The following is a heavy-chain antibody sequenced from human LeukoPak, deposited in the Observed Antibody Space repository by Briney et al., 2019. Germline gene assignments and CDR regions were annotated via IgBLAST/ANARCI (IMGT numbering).Heavy chain of an antibody. CDR1: GFTFSSYA. V-gene: IGHV3-23*01. CDR2: ISGSGGST. CDR3: AKGTGAWFGELMVDY. Sequence: GGSLRLSCAASGFTFSSYAMSWVRRAPGKGLEWVSAISGSGGSTYYADSVKGRFTISRDNSKNTLYLQMNSLRAEDTAVYYCAKGTGAWFGELMVDYWGQGTLVTVSS. J-gene: IGHJ4*02. D-gene: IGHD3-10*01.